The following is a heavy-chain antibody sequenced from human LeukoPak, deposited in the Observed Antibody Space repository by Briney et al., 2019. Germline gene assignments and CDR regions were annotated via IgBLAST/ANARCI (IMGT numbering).Heavy chain of an antibody. CDR1: GFTFSSYA. Sequence: GGSLRLSCAASGFTFSSYAMSWVRQAPRKGLEWVSGISGSGDNTYYADSVKGRFTISRDNSKNTLYVQVNSLGTEDTAAYYCAKGSYYDSSGSFYFDYWGQGTLVTVSS. D-gene: IGHD3-22*01. V-gene: IGHV3-23*01. CDR2: ISGSGDNT. CDR3: AKGSYYDSSGSFYFDY. J-gene: IGHJ4*02.